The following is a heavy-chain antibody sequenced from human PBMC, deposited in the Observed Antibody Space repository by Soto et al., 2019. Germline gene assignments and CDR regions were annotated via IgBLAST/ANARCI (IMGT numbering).Heavy chain of an antibody. Sequence: QVQLQESGPGLVKPSQTLSLTCTVSGGSISSGGYYWSWIRQHPGKGLEWIGYIYYSGSTYYNPSLKSXXTXSXXTSKNQFSLKLSSVTAADTAVYYCARGNGNIYFDYWGQGTLVTVSS. J-gene: IGHJ4*02. CDR1: GGSISSGGYY. CDR2: IYYSGST. D-gene: IGHD2-8*01. CDR3: ARGNGNIYFDY. V-gene: IGHV4-31*03.